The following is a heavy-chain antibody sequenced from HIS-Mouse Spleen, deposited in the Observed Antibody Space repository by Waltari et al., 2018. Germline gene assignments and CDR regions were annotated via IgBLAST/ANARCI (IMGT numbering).Heavy chain of an antibody. D-gene: IGHD6-13*01. Sequence: QLQLQESGPGLVKPSETLSLTCTVSGGSISSSSYYWGWSGQPQGKGLEWIGSIYYGGSTYYNPSLKSRVTISVDTSKNQFSLKLSSVTAADTAVYYCAREIPYSSSWYDWYFDLWGRGTLVTVSS. V-gene: IGHV4-39*07. CDR1: GGSISSSSYY. CDR2: IYYGGST. CDR3: AREIPYSSSWYDWYFDL. J-gene: IGHJ2*01.